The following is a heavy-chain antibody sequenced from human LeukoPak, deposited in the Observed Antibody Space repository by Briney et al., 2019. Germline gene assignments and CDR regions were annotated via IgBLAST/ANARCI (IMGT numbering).Heavy chain of an antibody. CDR2: ISGDGGST. V-gene: IGHV3-43*02. D-gene: IGHD6-19*01. CDR1: GFTFDDYA. CDR3: SKDTKLIYSSGWSRFDY. Sequence: GGSLRLSCAASGFTFDDYAMQPGRQAPGKGLEWVSLISGDGGSTFYADSVKGRFTISRDNSKNPLYLQMNSLRTEYSALYYCSKDTKLIYSSGWSRFDYWGQGTLVTVSS. J-gene: IGHJ4*02.